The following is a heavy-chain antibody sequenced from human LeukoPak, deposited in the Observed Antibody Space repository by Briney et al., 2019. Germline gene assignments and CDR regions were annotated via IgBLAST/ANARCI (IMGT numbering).Heavy chain of an antibody. Sequence: PGGSLRLSCVASGFTFTNYRMHWVRQPPGRGLLWVSRINIDGRTTTYADSVKGRFTISRDNAKNTLYLQMNSLRAEDTAVYYCARSNSSGWYDYWGQGTLVTVSS. CDR1: GFTFTNYR. V-gene: IGHV3-74*01. CDR3: ARSNSSGWYDY. D-gene: IGHD6-19*01. J-gene: IGHJ4*02. CDR2: INIDGRTT.